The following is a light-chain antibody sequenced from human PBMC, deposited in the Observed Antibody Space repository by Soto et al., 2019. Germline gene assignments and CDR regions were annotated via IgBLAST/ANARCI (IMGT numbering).Light chain of an antibody. J-gene: IGLJ3*02. CDR3: TSEAGSNILA. Sequence: QSALTQPPSASGSPGQSVAISCSGTSSDVGGYNYVSWYQQHPGKAPKLMIYDVTKRPSGVPDRFSGSKSGNTASLTVSGLQSEDEDDYYCTSEAGSNILAFGGGTKLTVL. V-gene: IGLV2-8*01. CDR1: SSDVGGYNY. CDR2: DVT.